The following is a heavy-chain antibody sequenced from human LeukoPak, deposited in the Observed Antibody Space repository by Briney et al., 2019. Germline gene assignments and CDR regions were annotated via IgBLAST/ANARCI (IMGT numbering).Heavy chain of an antibody. CDR2: IDPEDGET. Sequence: ASVKVSCKVSGYTLTELSMHWVRQAPGKGLEWMGGIDPEDGETIYAQKFQGRVTMTEDTSTDTAYMELSSLRSEDTAVYYCATVREFTGEFDYWGQGTLVTVSS. D-gene: IGHD3-10*01. J-gene: IGHJ4*02. CDR1: GYTLTELS. CDR3: ATVREFTGEFDY. V-gene: IGHV1-24*01.